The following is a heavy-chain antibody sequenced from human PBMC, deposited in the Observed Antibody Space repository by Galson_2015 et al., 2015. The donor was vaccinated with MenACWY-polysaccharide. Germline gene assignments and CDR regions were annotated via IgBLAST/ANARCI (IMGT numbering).Heavy chain of an antibody. CDR1: GLIVSANY. J-gene: IGHJ5*02. CDR2: IYSGGNT. D-gene: IGHD3-10*01. V-gene: IGHV3-53*01. CDR3: AREPTFSDGSSGCFDP. Sequence: SLRLSCAASGLIVSANYMAWFRQPPGKGLEWVSTIYSGGNTYYADSVKGRFTISRDNSMNTLYLQMNSLRADDTAIYYCAREPTFSDGSSGCFDPWGQGTLVTVSS.